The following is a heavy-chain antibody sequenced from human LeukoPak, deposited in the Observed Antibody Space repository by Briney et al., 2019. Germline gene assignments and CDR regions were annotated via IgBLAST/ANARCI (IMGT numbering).Heavy chain of an antibody. CDR3: QGPMGPAATFAFDY. CDR1: GFPFSSYS. V-gene: IGHV3-21*04. D-gene: IGHD2-2*01. CDR2: IIGSRPFL. J-gene: IGHJ4*02. Sequence: GGSLRLSCAASGFPFSSYSMNWVRQAPGKGLEWVSSIIGSRPFLYYADSLKGRFTISRDNAKNTLYLQMNSLRVNDTAMYYCQGPMGPAATFAFDYWGQGTLVTVSS.